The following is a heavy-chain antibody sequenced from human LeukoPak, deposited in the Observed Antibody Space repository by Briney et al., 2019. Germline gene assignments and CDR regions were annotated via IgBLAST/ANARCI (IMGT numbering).Heavy chain of an antibody. CDR1: GFTFSSYA. V-gene: IGHV3-23*01. CDR2: ISGSGGST. D-gene: IGHD3-3*01. Sequence: GGSLRLSCAASGFTFSSYAMSWVRQAPGKGLEWVSAISGSGGSTYYADSVKGRFTISRDNSKNTLYLQMNSLRAEDTAVYYCAKGESSITIFGVVTTQSIGDYWGQGTLVTVSS. J-gene: IGHJ4*02. CDR3: AKGESSITIFGVVTTQSIGDY.